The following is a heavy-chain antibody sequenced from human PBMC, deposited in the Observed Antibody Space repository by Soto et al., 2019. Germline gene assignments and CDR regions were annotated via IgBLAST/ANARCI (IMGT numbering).Heavy chain of an antibody. CDR3: ATVPGP. Sequence: SETLSLTCAVSGGSISSSNWWSWVRQPPGKGLEWIGYIYHSGSTYYNPSLKSRVTISVDRSKNQFSLKLSSVTAADTAVYYCATVPGPWGQGTLVTVSS. CDR2: IYHSGST. CDR1: GGSISSSNW. V-gene: IGHV4-4*02. J-gene: IGHJ5*02.